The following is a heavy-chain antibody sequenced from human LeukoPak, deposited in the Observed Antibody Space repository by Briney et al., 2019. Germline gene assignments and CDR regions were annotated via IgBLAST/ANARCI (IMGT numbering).Heavy chain of an antibody. CDR3: ARYGSGTWLDP. J-gene: IGHJ5*02. CDR1: GYSFINYG. CDR2: INAFNGDM. Sequence: PGASLKVSCKGSGYSFINYGISWVRQAPGQGLEWMGWINAFNGDMNHAQKFQGRVTMTIDTSTSTAYMELRSLTADDTAVYYCARYGSGTWLDPWGQGTLVTVSS. V-gene: IGHV1-18*01. D-gene: IGHD3-10*01.